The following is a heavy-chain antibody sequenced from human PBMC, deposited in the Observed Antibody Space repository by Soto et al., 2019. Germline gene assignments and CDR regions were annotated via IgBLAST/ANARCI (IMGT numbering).Heavy chain of an antibody. D-gene: IGHD6-13*01. J-gene: IGHJ5*02. V-gene: IGHV1-3*01. CDR2: INAGNGNT. Sequence: ASVKVSCKASGYTFTSYAMHWVRQAPGQRLEWMGWINAGNGNTKYSQKFQGRVTMTTDTSTSTAYMELRSLRSDDAAVYYCARRAPPGIAGGYNWFDPWGQGTLVTVSS. CDR1: GYTFTSYA. CDR3: ARRAPPGIAGGYNWFDP.